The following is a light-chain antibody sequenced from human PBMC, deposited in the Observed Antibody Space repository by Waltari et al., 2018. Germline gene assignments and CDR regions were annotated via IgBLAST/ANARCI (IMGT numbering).Light chain of an antibody. J-gene: IGKJ3*01. CDR1: RDIGLY. CDR2: TAS. V-gene: IGKV1-16*01. Sequence: DVQMTQSPSSLSASVGARVTITCRASRDIGLYLAWFQQKPGKAPRSLIYTASSLQSGAPSTFSGSGSGTEFTLTISSLQPEDFATYYSLQYYSYPATFGPGTKVDF. CDR3: LQYYSYPAT.